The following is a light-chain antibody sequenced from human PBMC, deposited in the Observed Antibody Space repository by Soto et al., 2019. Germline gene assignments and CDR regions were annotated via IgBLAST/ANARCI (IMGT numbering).Light chain of an antibody. CDR2: DTS. Sequence: EVDLTQSPGTLSFSPVERATLSCRASQSVSSSHLAWYQQKRGQAPRLLIYDTSTRATGIPDRFSGSGSGTDFTLTISRLEPEDFAVYHCQQYGASPWTFGQGTKVDIK. J-gene: IGKJ1*01. V-gene: IGKV3-20*01. CDR1: QSVSSSH. CDR3: QQYGASPWT.